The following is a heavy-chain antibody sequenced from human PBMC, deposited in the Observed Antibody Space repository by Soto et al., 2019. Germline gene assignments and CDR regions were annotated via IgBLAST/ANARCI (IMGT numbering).Heavy chain of an antibody. J-gene: IGHJ4*02. Sequence: PSETLSLTCTVSGGSVSSRSYYWSWIRQPPGKGLEWIGYIYYSGSTNYNPSLKSRVTISVDTSKNQFSLKLSSVTAADTAVYYCARERVVTATEFDYWGQGTLVTSPQ. CDR1: GGSVSSRSYY. CDR3: ARERVVTATEFDY. CDR2: IYYSGST. V-gene: IGHV4-61*01. D-gene: IGHD2-21*02.